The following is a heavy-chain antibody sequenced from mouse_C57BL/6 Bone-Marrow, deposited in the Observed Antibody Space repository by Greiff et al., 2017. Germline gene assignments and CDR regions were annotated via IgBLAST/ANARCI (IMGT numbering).Heavy chain of an antibody. CDR2: INPSTGGT. D-gene: IGHD1-1*01. Sequence: VQLQQSGPELVKPGASVKISCKASGYSFTGYYMNWVKQSPEKSLEWIGEINPSTGGTTYNQKFKAKATLTVDKSSSTAYMQLKSLTSEDSAVYYCARRKPYYYGSSSYAMDYWGQGTSVTVSS. J-gene: IGHJ4*01. CDR1: GYSFTGYY. V-gene: IGHV1-42*01. CDR3: ARRKPYYYGSSSYAMDY.